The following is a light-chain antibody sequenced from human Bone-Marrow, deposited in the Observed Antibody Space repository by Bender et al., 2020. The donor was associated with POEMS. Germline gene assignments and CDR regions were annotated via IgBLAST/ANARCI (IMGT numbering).Light chain of an antibody. J-gene: IGLJ2*01. CDR2: QDT. V-gene: IGLV3-1*01. CDR3: QAWDTYSGR. CDR1: DLGDKY. Sequence: SYEVTQPPSVSVSPGQTASITCSGDDLGDKYVAWYQQKPGQSPVLVIYQDTKRPSGIPERFSGSNSGNTATLTISGTQAMDEADYYCQAWDTYSGRFGGGTKLTVL.